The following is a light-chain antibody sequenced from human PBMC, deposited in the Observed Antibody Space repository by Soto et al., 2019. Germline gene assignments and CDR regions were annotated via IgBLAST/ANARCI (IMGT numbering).Light chain of an antibody. Sequence: QSVLTPPPSVSGAPGQRVAISCTGSSSNIGAGYDVHWYQQLPGTAPKLLIYGNSNRPSGVPDRFSGSKSGTSASLAITGLQAEDEADYYCQSYDSSLSGSYVFGTGTKVTAL. CDR1: SSNIGAGYD. CDR3: QSYDSSLSGSYV. J-gene: IGLJ1*01. CDR2: GNS. V-gene: IGLV1-40*01.